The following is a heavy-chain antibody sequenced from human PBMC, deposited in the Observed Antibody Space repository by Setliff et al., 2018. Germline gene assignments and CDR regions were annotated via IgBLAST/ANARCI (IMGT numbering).Heavy chain of an antibody. J-gene: IGHJ6*03. CDR3: ARGGGAPYSLAPYYHMDV. CDR2: INPNSGGT. CDR1: GYTFAGYY. Sequence: GASVKVSCKASGYTFAGYYIHWVRQAPGQGLEWMGWINPNSGGTKYAQKFQGRVTMTRDTAISTVYMELSRLRSDDTALYYCARGGGAPYSLAPYYHMDVWGEGTTVTVSS. D-gene: IGHD6-13*01. V-gene: IGHV1-2*02.